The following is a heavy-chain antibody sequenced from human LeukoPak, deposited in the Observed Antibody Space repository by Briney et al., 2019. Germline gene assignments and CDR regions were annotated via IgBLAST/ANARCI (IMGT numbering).Heavy chain of an antibody. V-gene: IGHV1-24*01. D-gene: IGHD6-13*01. CDR1: GYTLTELS. CDR2: FDPEDGET. J-gene: IGHJ4*02. Sequence: ASVKVSCKVSGYTLTELSMHWVRQAPGKGLEWMGGFDPEDGETIYAQKFQGRVTITADKSTSTAYMELSSLRSEDTAVYYCASDPFSSSWGQGTLVTVSS. CDR3: ASDPFSSS.